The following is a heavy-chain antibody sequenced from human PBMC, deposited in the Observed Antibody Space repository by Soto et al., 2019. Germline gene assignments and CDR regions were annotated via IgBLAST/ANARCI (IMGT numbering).Heavy chain of an antibody. CDR3: AKIRGYDLGSTTFQH. D-gene: IGHD5-12*01. CDR2: ISGNGDTT. J-gene: IGHJ1*01. Sequence: EVQLLESGGGLVQPGGSLRLSCAASGFTFSSSAMRWVRQAPGKGLDWVSAISGNGDTTYYADSVKGRFTISRDISKNTLYLQMNSLRAEDTAVYYCAKIRGYDLGSTTFQHWGQGTLVTVSS. V-gene: IGHV3-23*01. CDR1: GFTFSSSA.